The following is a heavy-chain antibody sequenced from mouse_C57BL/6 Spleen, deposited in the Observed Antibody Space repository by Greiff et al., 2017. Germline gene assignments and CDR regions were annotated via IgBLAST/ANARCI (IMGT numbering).Heavy chain of an antibody. J-gene: IGHJ4*01. CDR3: ARAFNTRVVGAMDY. D-gene: IGHD1-1*01. CDR2: IYPGSGST. Sequence: QVQLQQPGAELVKPGASVKMSCKASGYNFNSYWITWVKQRPGQGLEWIGDIYPGSGSTKYNAKFKSKATITVDTASSTAYMQLSSRTSEDSAVYYCARAFNTRVVGAMDYWGQGTSVTVSS. V-gene: IGHV1-55*01. CDR1: GYNFNSYW.